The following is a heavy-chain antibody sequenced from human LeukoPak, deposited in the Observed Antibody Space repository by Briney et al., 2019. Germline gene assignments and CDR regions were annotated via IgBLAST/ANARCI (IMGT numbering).Heavy chain of an antibody. CDR2: IYYSGST. CDR3: ARDHQIRGSYPRYYYMDV. CDR1: GGSISSYY. V-gene: IGHV4-59*01. Sequence: SGTLSLTCTVSGGSISSYYWSWIRQPPGKGLKWIGYIYYSGSTNYNPSLKSRVTISVDTSKNQFSLKLSSVTAADTAVYYCARDHQIRGSYPRYYYMDVWGKGTTVTVSS. D-gene: IGHD1-26*01. J-gene: IGHJ6*03.